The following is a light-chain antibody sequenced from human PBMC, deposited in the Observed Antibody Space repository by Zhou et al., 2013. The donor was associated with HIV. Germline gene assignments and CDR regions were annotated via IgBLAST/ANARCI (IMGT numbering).Light chain of an antibody. CDR1: QSISNW. J-gene: IGKJ1*01. Sequence: DIQMTQSPSTLSASVGDSVTITCRASQSISNWLAWYQQKPGKAPKLLIYKAFSLKSGVPSRFSGSGSGTEFTLTISSLQPDDFATYYCQQYNSYSTFGQGTKVEIK. CDR2: KAF. CDR3: QQYNSYST. V-gene: IGKV1-5*03.